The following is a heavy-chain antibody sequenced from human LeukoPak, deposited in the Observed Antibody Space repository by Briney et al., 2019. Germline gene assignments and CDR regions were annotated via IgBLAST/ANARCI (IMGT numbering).Heavy chain of an antibody. CDR2: MNPKSGNT. V-gene: IGHV1-8*01. J-gene: IGHJ4*02. D-gene: IGHD5-12*01. CDR3: ARGSTVDTVATPLKY. Sequence: ASVKVSCKASGYTFTSYDINWVRQATGQGLEWMGWMNPKSGNTGYAQKFQGRVTVTRSTSVSTAYMELSSLRSEDTAVYYCARGSTVDTVATPLKYWGQGTLVTVSS. CDR1: GYTFTSYD.